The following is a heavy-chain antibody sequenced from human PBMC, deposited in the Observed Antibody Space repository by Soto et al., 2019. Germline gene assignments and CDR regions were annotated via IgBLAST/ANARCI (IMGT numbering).Heavy chain of an antibody. Sequence: GGSLRLSCAASGFTVSSNYMSWVRQAPGKGLEWVSVIYSGGSTYYADSVKGRFTISRHNSKNTLYLQMNSLRAEDTAVYYCARGYCSSTSCQYYYYYYMDVWGKGTTVTVSS. CDR2: IYSGGST. V-gene: IGHV3-53*04. CDR3: ARGYCSSTSCQYYYYYYMDV. CDR1: GFTVSSNY. J-gene: IGHJ6*03. D-gene: IGHD2-2*01.